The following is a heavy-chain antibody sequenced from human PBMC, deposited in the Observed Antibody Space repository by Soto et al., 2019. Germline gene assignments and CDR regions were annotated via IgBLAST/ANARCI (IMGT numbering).Heavy chain of an antibody. CDR3: ARAGRYYYGSGSYYYYYYGMDV. J-gene: IGHJ6*02. Sequence: QLQLQESGSGLVKPSQTLSLTCAVSGGSISSGGYSWSWIRQPPGKGLEWIGYIYHSGSTYYNPSLKGRVTTSVDRSKNQFSLKLSSVTAADTAVYYCARAGRYYYGSGSYYYYYYGMDVWGQGTTVTVSS. D-gene: IGHD3-10*01. CDR2: IYHSGST. V-gene: IGHV4-30-2*01. CDR1: GGSISSGGYS.